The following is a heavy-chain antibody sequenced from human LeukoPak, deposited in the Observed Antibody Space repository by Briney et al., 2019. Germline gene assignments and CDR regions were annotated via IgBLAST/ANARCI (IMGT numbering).Heavy chain of an antibody. J-gene: IGHJ4*02. V-gene: IGHV3-23*01. CDR3: AKAGVVVVPAPIYFDY. CDR2: ISGSGGST. CDR1: GFTFSSYA. D-gene: IGHD2-2*01. Sequence: PGGSLRLSCAASGFTFSSYAMSWVRQAPGKGLEWVSAISGSGGSTYYADSVKGRFTISRDNSKNTLYLQMNSLRAEDTAVYYCAKAGVVVVPAPIYFDYWGQGTLVTVSS.